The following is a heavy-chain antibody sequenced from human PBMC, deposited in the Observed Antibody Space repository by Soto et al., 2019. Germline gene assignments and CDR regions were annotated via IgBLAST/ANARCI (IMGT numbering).Heavy chain of an antibody. V-gene: IGHV1-8*01. Sequence: ASVKVSCKASGYTFTSYDINWVRQATGQGLEWVGWMNPNSGNTGYAQKFQGRVTMTRNTSISTAYMELSSLRSEDTAVYYCARVDRYCSSTSCYYYYGMDVWGQGTTVTVSS. D-gene: IGHD2-2*01. CDR2: MNPNSGNT. CDR1: GYTFTSYD. CDR3: ARVDRYCSSTSCYYYYGMDV. J-gene: IGHJ6*02.